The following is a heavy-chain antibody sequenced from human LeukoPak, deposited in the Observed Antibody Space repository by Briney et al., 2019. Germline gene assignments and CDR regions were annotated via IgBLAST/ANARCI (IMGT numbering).Heavy chain of an antibody. CDR3: ARDSGLGHCSTTSCSYGLDV. CDR1: DGSISNY. V-gene: IGHV4-59*01. J-gene: IGHJ6*02. D-gene: IGHD2-2*01. Sequence: SETLSLTCSVSDGSISNYWTWIRQPPGKGLEWIGNIQYSGSTNFNPSLKSRVTVSVDTSKNQVSLKLRSVTAADTAVYYCARDSGLGHCSTTSCSYGLDVWGQGTTVFVS. CDR2: IQYSGST.